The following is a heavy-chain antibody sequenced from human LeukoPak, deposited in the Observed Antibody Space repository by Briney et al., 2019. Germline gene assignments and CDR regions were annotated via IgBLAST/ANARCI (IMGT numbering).Heavy chain of an antibody. CDR1: GGTFSSYA. J-gene: IGHJ4*02. Sequence: ASVKVSCKASGGTFSSYAISWVRQAPGQGLEWMGGIIPIFGTANYAQKFQGRVTITADKSTSTAYMELSSLRSEDTAVYYCARREQATTISAFDYWGQGTLVTVSS. D-gene: IGHD1-14*01. CDR3: ARREQATTISAFDY. CDR2: IIPIFGTA. V-gene: IGHV1-69*06.